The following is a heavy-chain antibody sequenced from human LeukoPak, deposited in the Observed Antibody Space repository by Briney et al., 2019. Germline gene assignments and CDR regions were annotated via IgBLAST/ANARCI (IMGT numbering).Heavy chain of an antibody. V-gene: IGHV3-74*01. J-gene: IGHJ3*02. D-gene: IGHD3-22*01. CDR2: LSGDGSSA. CDR3: ARDRYPFYDSSGYMLGDAFDI. Sequence: GGSLRLSCAASGFTFSNYWMHWVRQAPGQGLVWLSRLSGDGSSATYADSVKGRFTISRDNAKKTLYLQMSSLRAEDTAVYYCARDRYPFYDSSGYMLGDAFDIWGQGTMVTVSS. CDR1: GFTFSNYW.